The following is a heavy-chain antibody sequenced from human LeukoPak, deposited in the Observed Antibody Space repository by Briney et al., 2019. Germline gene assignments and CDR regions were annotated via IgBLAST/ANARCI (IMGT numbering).Heavy chain of an antibody. CDR2: IFSHDEK. J-gene: IGHJ6*02. CDR3: TRTLGWLSDV. Sequence: ESGPTLINPTAALTLTFTVSGFSLGNTRMGVSWIRQPPGKALEWLSHIFSHDEKSYSTSLKSRLTISKDTSKSQVVLTMTNMDPVDTATYYCTRTLGWLSDVWGQGTTVTVSS. D-gene: IGHD5-24*01. CDR1: GFSLGNTRMG. V-gene: IGHV2-26*01.